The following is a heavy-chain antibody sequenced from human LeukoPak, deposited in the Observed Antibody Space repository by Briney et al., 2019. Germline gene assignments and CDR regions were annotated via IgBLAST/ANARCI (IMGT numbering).Heavy chain of an antibody. CDR2: MNPNSGNT. V-gene: IGHV1-8*01. CDR3: ARGSLDSSSWLSALYYYYYMDV. CDR1: GYTFTSYD. J-gene: IGHJ6*03. D-gene: IGHD6-13*01. Sequence: GASVKVSCKASGYTFTSYDINWVRQATGQGLEWMGWMNPNSGNTGYAQKFQGRVTMTRNTSISTAYMELSSLRSEDTAVYYCARGSLDSSSWLSALYYYYYMDVWGKGTTVTVSS.